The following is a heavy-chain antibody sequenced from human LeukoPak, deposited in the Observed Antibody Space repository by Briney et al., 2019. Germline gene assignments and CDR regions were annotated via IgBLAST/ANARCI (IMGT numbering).Heavy chain of an antibody. CDR3: AREGLEYYGMDV. CDR2: ISGYKGNA. CDR1: GYRFSCYG. Sequence: ASVKVSCKASGYRFSCYGITWVRQAPGQGLEWMGWISGYKGNAVYAQKFQGRVTMTIDTSTTTAYMEVRSLRSDDTAVYYCAREGLEYYGMDVWGQGSTVTVSS. V-gene: IGHV1-18*01. D-gene: IGHD5-24*01. J-gene: IGHJ6*02.